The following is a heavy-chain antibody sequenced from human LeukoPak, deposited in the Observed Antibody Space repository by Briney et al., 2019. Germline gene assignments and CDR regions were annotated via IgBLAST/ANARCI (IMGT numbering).Heavy chain of an antibody. J-gene: IGHJ5*02. V-gene: IGHV1-18*01. D-gene: IGHD5-24*01. CDR1: GYTFTSYG. CDR3: ARRGGYKSYNWFDP. Sequence: ASVKVSCKASGYTFTSYGISWVRQAPGQGREWMGWISAYNGNTNYAQKLQGRVTMTTDTPTSTAYMELRSLGSDDTAVYYCARRGGYKSYNWFDPWGQGTLVTVSS. CDR2: ISAYNGNT.